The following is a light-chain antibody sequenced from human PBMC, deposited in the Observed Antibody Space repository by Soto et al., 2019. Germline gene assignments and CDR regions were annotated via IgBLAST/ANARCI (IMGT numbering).Light chain of an antibody. CDR1: SSDVGGYNY. CDR3: SSYTSSSTGV. J-gene: IGLJ2*01. Sequence: QSALTQPASASGSPGQSITISCTGTSSDVGGYNYVSWYQQHPGKAPKLMIYEVSNRPSGVSNRFSGSKSGNTASLTISGLQAEDEADDYCSSYTSSSTGVFGGGTKLTVL. CDR2: EVS. V-gene: IGLV2-14*01.